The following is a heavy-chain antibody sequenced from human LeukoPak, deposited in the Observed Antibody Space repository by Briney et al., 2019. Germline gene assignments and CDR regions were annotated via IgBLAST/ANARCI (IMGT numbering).Heavy chain of an antibody. CDR2: ISGSGGST. V-gene: IGHV3-23*01. CDR1: GFTFSSYA. D-gene: IGHD6-19*01. CDR3: TRDEPGSSWFN. J-gene: IGHJ4*02. Sequence: GGSLRLSCAASGFTFSSYAMSWVHQAPGKGLEWVSAISGSGGSTYYADSVKGRFTISRDNFKNTLNLQMNSLRAEDSAIYYCTRDEPGSSWFNWGQGTLVTVSS.